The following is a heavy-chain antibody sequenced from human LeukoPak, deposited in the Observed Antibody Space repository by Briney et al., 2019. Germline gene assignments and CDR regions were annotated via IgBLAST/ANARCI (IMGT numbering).Heavy chain of an antibody. CDR1: GYSFTSYC. CDR3: ARDPTVITSSRITIFGVVKSPHNWFDP. V-gene: IGHV1-46*01. CDR2: ITPSDGGT. J-gene: IGHJ5*02. D-gene: IGHD3-3*01. Sequence: ASVKVSCKASGYSFTSYCMHWVRQAPGQGLEWMGMITPSDGGTTYAQKLQGRVTMTRDTSTSTVHMELSRLRSEDTAIYFCARDPTVITSSRITIFGVVKSPHNWFDPWGQGTLVIVSS.